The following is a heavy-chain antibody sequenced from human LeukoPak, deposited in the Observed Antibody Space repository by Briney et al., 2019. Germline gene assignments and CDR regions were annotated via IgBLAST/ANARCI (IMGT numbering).Heavy chain of an antibody. D-gene: IGHD3-22*01. CDR3: ARLSYDSSGYLFDY. CDR1: GYTFTGYY. J-gene: IGHJ4*02. CDR2: INPNSGGT. V-gene: IGHV1-2*02. Sequence: ASVKVSCKASGYTFTGYYMHWVRQAPGQGLEWMGWINPNSGGTNYAQKFQGRVTMTRDTSISTAYMELSGLRSDDTAVYYCARLSYDSSGYLFDYWGQGTLVTVSS.